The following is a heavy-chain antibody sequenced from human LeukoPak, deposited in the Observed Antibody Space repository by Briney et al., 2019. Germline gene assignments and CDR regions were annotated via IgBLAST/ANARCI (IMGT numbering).Heavy chain of an antibody. Sequence: GGSLRLSCAASGFTFSSYGMHWVRQAPGKGLEWVAVISYDGSNKYYADSVKGRFTISRDNSKNTLYLQMNSLRAEDTAVYYCAKAGITMVRGVITPTFYYFDYWGQGTLVTVSS. D-gene: IGHD3-10*01. CDR3: AKAGITMVRGVITPTFYYFDY. V-gene: IGHV3-30*18. J-gene: IGHJ4*02. CDR1: GFTFSSYG. CDR2: ISYDGSNK.